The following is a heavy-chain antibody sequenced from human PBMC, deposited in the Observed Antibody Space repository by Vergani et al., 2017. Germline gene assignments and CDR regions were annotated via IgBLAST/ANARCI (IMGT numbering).Heavy chain of an antibody. CDR2: LYYRENN. D-gene: IGHD1/OR15-1a*01. J-gene: IGHJ5*02. CDR1: GGSITYGAFY. V-gene: IGHV4-39*01. CDR3: ARCFGNTGMIYGGTVENWFDP. Sequence: QLQLQESGPGLVKPSETLSLTCTVSGGSITYGAFYWGWNRQSPGKGLVWIGSLYYRENNFYNPSLESRVTLSIYTTKNQFSLKLKSVTAADTAVYYCARCFGNTGMIYGGTVENWFDPWGQGTLVTVSS.